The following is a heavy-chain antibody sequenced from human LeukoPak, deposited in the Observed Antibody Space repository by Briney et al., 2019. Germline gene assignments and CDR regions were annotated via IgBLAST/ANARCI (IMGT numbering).Heavy chain of an antibody. CDR2: ISSSSSYI. Sequence: KPGRSLRLSCAASGFTFSSYSMNWVRQAPGKGLEWVSSISSSSSYIYYADSVKGRFTISRDNAKNSLYLQMNSLRAEDTDVYYCARVGYCSSTSCYVSGAFDIWGQGTMVTVSS. CDR1: GFTFSSYS. V-gene: IGHV3-21*01. D-gene: IGHD2-2*01. CDR3: ARVGYCSSTSCYVSGAFDI. J-gene: IGHJ3*02.